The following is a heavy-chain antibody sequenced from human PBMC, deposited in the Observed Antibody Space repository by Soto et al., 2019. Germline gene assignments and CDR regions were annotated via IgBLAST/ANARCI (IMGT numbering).Heavy chain of an antibody. D-gene: IGHD5-12*01. J-gene: IGHJ6*03. Sequence: ESGGGLVQPGGSLRLSCAASGFTVSSNYMIWVRQAPGKGLEWVSVIYSGGSTYYADSVKGRFTISRDNSKNTLYLQMNNLRAEDTAVYYCARSSDSGYDYYYYYYMDVWGKGTTVTVSS. V-gene: IGHV3-66*01. CDR1: GFTVSSNY. CDR3: ARSSDSGYDYYYYYYMDV. CDR2: IYSGGST.